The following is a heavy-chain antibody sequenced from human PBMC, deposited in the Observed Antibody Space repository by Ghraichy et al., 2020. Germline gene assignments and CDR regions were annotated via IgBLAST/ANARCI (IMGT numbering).Heavy chain of an antibody. CDR2: ISWDGGST. Sequence: GGSLRLSCAASGFTFDDYAMHWVRQAPGKGLEWVSLISWDGGSTYYADSVKGRFTISRDNSKNSLYLQMNSLRAEDTALYYCACIAAAGTGKYDAFDIWGQGTMVTVSS. CDR3: ACIAAAGTGKYDAFDI. D-gene: IGHD6-13*01. J-gene: IGHJ3*02. CDR1: GFTFDDYA. V-gene: IGHV3-43D*03.